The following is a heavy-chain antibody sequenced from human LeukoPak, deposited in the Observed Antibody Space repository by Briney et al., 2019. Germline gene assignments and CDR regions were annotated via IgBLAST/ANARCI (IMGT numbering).Heavy chain of an antibody. CDR3: VSSSTSWDWFDP. D-gene: IGHD2-2*01. J-gene: IGHJ5*02. Sequence: EASVKVSCKASGGTFSSYAISWVRQAPGQGLEWMGGIIPIFGTANYAQKFQGRVTITADESTSTAYMELSSLRSEDTAVYYCVSSSTSWDWFDPWGQGTLVTVSS. V-gene: IGHV1-69*01. CDR2: IIPIFGTA. CDR1: GGTFSSYA.